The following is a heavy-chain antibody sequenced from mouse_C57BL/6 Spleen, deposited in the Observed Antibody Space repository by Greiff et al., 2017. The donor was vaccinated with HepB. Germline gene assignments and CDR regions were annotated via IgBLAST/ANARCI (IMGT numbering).Heavy chain of an antibody. Sequence: EVKLEESGPELVKPGASVKIPCKASGYTFTDYNMDWVKQSHGKSLEWIGDINPNNGGTIYNQKFKGKATLTVDKSSSTAYMELRSLTSEDTAVYYCARRVYYGNYEDYFDYWGQGTTLTVSS. CDR1: GYTFTDYN. CDR2: INPNNGGT. V-gene: IGHV1-18*01. D-gene: IGHD2-1*01. J-gene: IGHJ2*01. CDR3: ARRVYYGNYEDYFDY.